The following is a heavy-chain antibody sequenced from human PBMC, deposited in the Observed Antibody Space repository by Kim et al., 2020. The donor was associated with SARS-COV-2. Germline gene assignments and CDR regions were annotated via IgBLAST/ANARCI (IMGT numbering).Heavy chain of an antibody. CDR3: ARGYGSGSPYGMDV. V-gene: IGHV4-59*08. J-gene: IGHJ6*02. CDR1: GGSISSYY. CDR2: IYYSGST. Sequence: SETLSLTCTVSGGSISSYYWSWIRQPPGKGLEWIGYIYYSGSTNYNPSLKSRVTISVDTSKNQFSLKLSSVTAADTAVYYCARGYGSGSPYGMDVWGQGTTVTVSS. D-gene: IGHD3-10*01.